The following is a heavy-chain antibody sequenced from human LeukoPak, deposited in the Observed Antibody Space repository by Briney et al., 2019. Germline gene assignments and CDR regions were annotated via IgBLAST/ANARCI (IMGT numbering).Heavy chain of an antibody. Sequence: SETLSFTCTVSGGSISSGSYYWSWIRQPAGKGLEWIGRIYTSGSTNYNPSLKSRVTISVDTSKNQFSLELSSVTAADTAVYYCARTGTTGPNYYYYMDVWGKGTTVTISS. CDR1: GGSISSGSYY. V-gene: IGHV4-61*02. D-gene: IGHD1-1*01. CDR2: IYTSGST. CDR3: ARTGTTGPNYYYYMDV. J-gene: IGHJ6*03.